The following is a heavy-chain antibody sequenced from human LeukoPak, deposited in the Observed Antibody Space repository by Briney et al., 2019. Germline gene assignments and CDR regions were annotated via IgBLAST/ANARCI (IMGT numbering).Heavy chain of an antibody. Sequence: GGSLKLSCAASGFTLSTYAMSWVRQTPGKGLEWVAATSSSDAGTYHADSVRGRFTISRDNAKNSLYLQMNSLRAEDTAVYYCARDVLGEPGWGQGTLVTVSS. V-gene: IGHV3-23*01. J-gene: IGHJ4*02. CDR3: ARDVLGEPG. D-gene: IGHD3-10*01. CDR1: GFTLSTYA. CDR2: TSSSDAGT.